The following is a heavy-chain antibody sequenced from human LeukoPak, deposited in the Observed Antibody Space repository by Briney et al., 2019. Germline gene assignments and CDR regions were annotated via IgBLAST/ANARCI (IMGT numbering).Heavy chain of an antibody. CDR1: GGSISSYY. J-gene: IGHJ6*02. D-gene: IGHD2-15*01. CDR2: IYYSGST. V-gene: IGHV4-59*01. Sequence: PSETLSLTCTVSGGSISSYYWSWIRQPPGKGLEWIGYIYYSGSTNYNPSLKSRVTISVDTSKNQFSLKLSFVTAADTAVYYCAREIGSGYDYYGMDVWGQGTTVTVSS. CDR3: AREIGSGYDYYGMDV.